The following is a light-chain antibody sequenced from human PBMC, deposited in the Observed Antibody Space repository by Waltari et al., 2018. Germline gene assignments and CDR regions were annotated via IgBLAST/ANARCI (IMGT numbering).Light chain of an antibody. CDR1: SSDVGGYNY. J-gene: IGLJ3*02. Sequence: QSALTQPASVSGSPGPSITISCTGTSSDVGGYNYVSWYQQHPGKAPKLMIYDVSNRPSGFSNRFSGSKSGNSASLTISGLQAEDEADYYCSSYTSSSTLWVFGGGTKLTVL. CDR3: SSYTSSSTLWV. CDR2: DVS. V-gene: IGLV2-14*03.